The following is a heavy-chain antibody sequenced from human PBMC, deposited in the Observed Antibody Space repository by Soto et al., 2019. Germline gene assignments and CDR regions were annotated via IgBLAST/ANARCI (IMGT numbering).Heavy chain of an antibody. D-gene: IGHD3-10*01. J-gene: IGHJ4*02. Sequence: PSETLSLTCTVSGGSISSYYWSWIRQPPGKGLEWIGYIYYSGSTNYNPSLKSRVTISVDTSKNQFSLKLSSVTAADTAVYYCARDLWFGEFAFDYWGQGTLVTVSS. CDR3: ARDLWFGEFAFDY. CDR1: GGSISSYY. CDR2: IYYSGST. V-gene: IGHV4-59*01.